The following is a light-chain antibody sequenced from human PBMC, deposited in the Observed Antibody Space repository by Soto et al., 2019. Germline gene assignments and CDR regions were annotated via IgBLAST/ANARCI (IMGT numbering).Light chain of an antibody. Sequence: QSVLTQPASVSGSPGQSITISCTGTSSDVGNYNLVSWYQQYPGKAPKLMIYEGGKWPSGVPERFSGSKSGNTASLTISGLQAEDEADYYCCSYAGRYTYVFGAGTKLTVL. J-gene: IGLJ1*01. CDR2: EGG. V-gene: IGLV2-23*01. CDR3: CSYAGRYTYV. CDR1: SSDVGNYNL.